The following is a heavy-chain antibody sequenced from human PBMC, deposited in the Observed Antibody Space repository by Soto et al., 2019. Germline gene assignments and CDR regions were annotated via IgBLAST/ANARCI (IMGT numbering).Heavy chain of an antibody. J-gene: IGHJ4*02. Sequence: QVQLVQSGAEVKKPGSSVKVSCKASGGPFSNDIITWVRQAPGQGLEWMGRIIPLLSTSTYAQKFQGRLTSTADRPTGTAYMELNSLRSEDTAVYYCARDSPIGSTFSGYDAIDYWGQGTLITVSS. CDR3: ARDSPIGSTFSGYDAIDY. V-gene: IGHV1-69*08. CDR1: GGPFSNDI. CDR2: IIPLLSTS. D-gene: IGHD5-12*01.